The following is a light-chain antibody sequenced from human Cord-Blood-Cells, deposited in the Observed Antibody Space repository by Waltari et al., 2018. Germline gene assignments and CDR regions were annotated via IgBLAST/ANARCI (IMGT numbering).Light chain of an antibody. J-gene: IGLJ3*02. CDR3: QSYDSSLSGSV. CDR1: SSNIGAGYD. CDR2: VNS. Sequence: QSVLTQPPSVSGAPGQRVTIPCTGSSSNIGAGYDVHWYQQLPRTAPKLLIFVNSNRPSGVPDRFSGSKSGTSASLAITGLQAEDEADYYCQSYDSSLSGSVFGGGTKLTVL. V-gene: IGLV1-40*01.